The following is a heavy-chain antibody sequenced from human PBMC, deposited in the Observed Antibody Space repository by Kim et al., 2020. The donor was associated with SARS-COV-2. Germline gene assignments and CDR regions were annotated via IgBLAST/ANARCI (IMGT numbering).Heavy chain of an antibody. CDR3: ARDIIAVAGLFDY. CDR2: IWYDGSNK. V-gene: IGHV3-33*01. J-gene: IGHJ4*02. D-gene: IGHD6-19*01. CDR1: GFTFSSYG. Sequence: GGSLRLSCAASGFTFSSYGMHWVRQAPGKGLEWVAVIWYDGSNKYYADSVKGRFTISRDNSKNTLYLQMNSLRAEDTAVYYCARDIIAVAGLFDYWGQGTLVTVSS.